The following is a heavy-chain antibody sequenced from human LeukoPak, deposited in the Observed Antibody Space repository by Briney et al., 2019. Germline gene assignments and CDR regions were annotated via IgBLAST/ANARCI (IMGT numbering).Heavy chain of an antibody. J-gene: IGHJ6*02. CDR1: GFTFSSYA. CDR3: AKAYGDYVGYYYGMDV. V-gene: IGHV3-23*01. D-gene: IGHD4-17*01. CDR2: ISGSGGST. Sequence: GGSLRLSCAASGFTFSSYAMSWVRQAPGKGLEWVSAISGSGGSTYYADSVKGRLTISRDNSKNTLYLQMNSLRAEDTAVYYCAKAYGDYVGYYYGMDVWGQGTTVTVSS.